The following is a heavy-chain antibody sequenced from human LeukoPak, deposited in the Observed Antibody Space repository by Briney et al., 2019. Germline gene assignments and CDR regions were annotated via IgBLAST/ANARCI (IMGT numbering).Heavy chain of an antibody. CDR1: GFTFSSYA. J-gene: IGHJ5*02. D-gene: IGHD3-16*01. CDR2: ISYDGSNK. CDR3: ARDNRGKNWFDP. Sequence: PGRSLRLSCAASGFTFSSYAMHWVRQAPGKGLEWVAVISYDGSNKYYADSVKGRFTISRDNSKNTLYLQMNSLRAEDTAVYYCARDNRGKNWFDPWGQGTLVTVSS. V-gene: IGHV3-30*04.